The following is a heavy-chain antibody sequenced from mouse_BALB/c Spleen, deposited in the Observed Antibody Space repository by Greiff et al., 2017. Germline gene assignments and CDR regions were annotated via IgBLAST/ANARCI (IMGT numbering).Heavy chain of an antibody. CDR3: AREGDQSYYFDY. D-gene: IGHD2-13*01. V-gene: IGHV5-4*02. CDR1: GFTFSDYY. J-gene: IGHJ2*01. Sequence: EVMLVESGGGLVKPGGSLKLSCAASGFTFSDYYMYWVRQTPEKRLEWVATISDGGSYTYYPDSVKGRFTISRDNAKNNLYLQMSSLKSEDTAMYYCAREGDQSYYFDYWGQGTTLTVSS. CDR2: ISDGGSYT.